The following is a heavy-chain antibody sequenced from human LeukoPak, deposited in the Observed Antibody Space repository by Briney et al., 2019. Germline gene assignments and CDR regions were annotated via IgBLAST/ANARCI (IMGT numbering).Heavy chain of an antibody. J-gene: IGHJ6*02. V-gene: IGHV3-23*01. CDR2: ISGSGGST. D-gene: IGHD6-19*01. Sequence: GGSLRLSCAASGFTFSSYAMSWVRQAPGKGLEWVSAISGSGGSTYYADSAKGRFTISRDNSKNTLYLQMNSLRAEDTAVYYCAKSNIAVAGTYYYYGMDVWGQGTTVTVSS. CDR3: AKSNIAVAGTYYYYGMDV. CDR1: GFTFSSYA.